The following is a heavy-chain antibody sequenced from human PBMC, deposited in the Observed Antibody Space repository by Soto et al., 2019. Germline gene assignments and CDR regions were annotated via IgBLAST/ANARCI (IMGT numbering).Heavy chain of an antibody. CDR1: GCY. CDR3: ARLGDRSVATLGVFFDF. CDR2: IYYSGST. J-gene: IGHJ4*02. V-gene: IGHV4-61*08. D-gene: IGHD5-12*01. Sequence: GCYWSWIRKPPGKGLEWIGYIYYSGSTNSNPSLKSRVTISVDTSKNQYPLKLSSVTAADTGVYHCARLGDRSVATLGVFFDFWGQGTLVTVSS.